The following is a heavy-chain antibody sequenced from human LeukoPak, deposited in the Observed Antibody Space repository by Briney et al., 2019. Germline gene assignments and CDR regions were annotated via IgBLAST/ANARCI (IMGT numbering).Heavy chain of an antibody. V-gene: IGHV3-33*05. J-gene: IGHJ4*02. CDR1: GFTFSSYD. CDR2: ILYDGSNK. D-gene: IGHD3-3*01. CDR3: ARESSGGFDN. Sequence: GGPLRLSCAASGFTFSSYDIHWVRQAPGKGLEWVTIILYDGSNKYYADSVKGRSTISRDNSKNTVYLQMNSLTAEDTAVYYCARESSGGFDNWAQGALVTVSS.